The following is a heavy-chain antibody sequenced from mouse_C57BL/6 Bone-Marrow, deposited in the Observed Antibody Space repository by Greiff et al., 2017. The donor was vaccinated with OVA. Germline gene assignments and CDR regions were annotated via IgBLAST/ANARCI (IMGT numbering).Heavy chain of an antibody. CDR1: GFTFSSYG. D-gene: IGHD3-2*02. J-gene: IGHJ3*01. Sequence: EVNVVESGGDLVKPGGSLKLSCAASGFTFSSYGMSWVRQTPDKRLEWVATISSGGSYTYYPDSVKGRFTISRDNAKNTLYLQMSSLKSEDTAMYYCARHLDSSGYWFAYWGQGTLVTVSA. CDR3: ARHLDSSGYWFAY. V-gene: IGHV5-6*01. CDR2: ISSGGSYT.